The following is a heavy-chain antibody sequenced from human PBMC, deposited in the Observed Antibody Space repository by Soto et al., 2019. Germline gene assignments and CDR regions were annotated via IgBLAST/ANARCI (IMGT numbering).Heavy chain of an antibody. D-gene: IGHD2-2*01. CDR2: IYYSGPT. Sequence: TSETLSLTCTVSGGYISSYYWTWIRQPPGKGLEWIGYIYYSGPTNYNPSLKSRVTMSIGTSKNQFSLKLSSVTAADTAVYYCARAFGSTMPSLFWGQGTLVTVSS. V-gene: IGHV4-59*01. CDR1: GGYISSYY. CDR3: ARAFGSTMPSLF. J-gene: IGHJ4*02.